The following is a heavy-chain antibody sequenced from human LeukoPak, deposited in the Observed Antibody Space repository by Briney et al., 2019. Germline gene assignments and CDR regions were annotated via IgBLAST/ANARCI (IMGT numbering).Heavy chain of an antibody. CDR2: ISGSGGST. D-gene: IGHD4-23*01. CDR3: AKDPRHTVVTIFDY. Sequence: PGGSLRLSCAASGFTFSSYAMICVRHAPGKGLEWFSAISGSGGSTYYADFVKGRFTISRDNSKNTLYLQMNSLRAEDTAVYYCAKDPRHTVVTIFDYWGQGTLVTVSS. J-gene: IGHJ4*02. CDR1: GFTFSSYA. V-gene: IGHV3-23*01.